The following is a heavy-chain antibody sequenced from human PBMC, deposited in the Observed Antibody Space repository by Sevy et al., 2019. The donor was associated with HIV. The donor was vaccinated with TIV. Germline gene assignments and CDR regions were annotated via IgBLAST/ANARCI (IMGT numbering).Heavy chain of an antibody. V-gene: IGHV3-7*01. Sequence: GGSLRLSCAASGFTFSSYWMSWVRQAPGKGLEWVANIKQDGSEKYYVDSVKGRFTISRDNAKNSLYLQRNSLRAEDTAVYYCASERITIFGVVIPNWFDPWGQGTLVTVSS. CDR1: GFTFSSYW. CDR2: IKQDGSEK. J-gene: IGHJ5*02. D-gene: IGHD3-3*01. CDR3: ASERITIFGVVIPNWFDP.